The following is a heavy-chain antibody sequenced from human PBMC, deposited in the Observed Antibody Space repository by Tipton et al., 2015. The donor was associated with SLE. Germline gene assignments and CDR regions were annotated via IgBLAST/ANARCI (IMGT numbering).Heavy chain of an antibody. V-gene: IGHV3-20*04. J-gene: IGHJ6*03. CDR2: INWTGGST. CDR1: GFTFSNNW. Sequence: VQLVQSGGGLVQPGGSLRLSCAVSGFTFSNNWMAWVRQAPGKGLEWVSGINWTGGSTGYADSVKGRFTISRDNAKNSLYLEMHSLRAEDTALYYCAREARSSLPYYCYYMDVWGKGTTVTVSS. CDR3: AREARSSLPYYCYYMDV.